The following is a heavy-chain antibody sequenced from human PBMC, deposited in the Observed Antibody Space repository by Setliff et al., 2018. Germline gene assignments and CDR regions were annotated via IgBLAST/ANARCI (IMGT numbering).Heavy chain of an antibody. CDR2: ISYSGTP. J-gene: IGHJ4*01. CDR1: DDSFTSSRYY. D-gene: IGHD2-15*01. V-gene: IGHV4-39*01. CDR3: VRPGGTTVVARHFDY. Sequence: PSETLSLTCTVSDDSFTSSRYYWGWIRQAPGSGLEWIGSISYSGTPYYNASVESRVTISIDTSRNQFSLELRSVTVADTATYYCVRPGGTTVVARHFDYWGSGILDTVSS.